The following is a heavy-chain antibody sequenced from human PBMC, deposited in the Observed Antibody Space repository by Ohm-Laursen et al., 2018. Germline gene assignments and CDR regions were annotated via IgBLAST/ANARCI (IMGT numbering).Heavy chain of an antibody. Sequence: SLRLSCSASGFTFSDYYMSWIRQAPGKGLERVSYISSSGSTIYYADSVKGRFTLSRDNAKNSLYLQMNSLRAEDTAVYYCARTFRDYYYYGMDVWGQGTTVTVSS. D-gene: IGHD3-10*01. CDR1: GFTFSDYY. CDR3: ARTFRDYYYYGMDV. V-gene: IGHV3-11*04. CDR2: ISSSGSTI. J-gene: IGHJ6*02.